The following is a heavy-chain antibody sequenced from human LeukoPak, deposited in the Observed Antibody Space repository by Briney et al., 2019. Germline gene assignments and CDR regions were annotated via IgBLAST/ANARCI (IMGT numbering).Heavy chain of an antibody. J-gene: IGHJ5*02. CDR2: INPSGSST. Sequence: ASVKVSCKASGYAFTRHYMHWVRQAPGQGLEWMGLINPSGSSTIYAQKFQGRVTMTRDMSTSTDYMELSSLRSEDTAVYYCAKDNSVGDYAWWFDPWGQGTLVTVSS. CDR3: AKDNSVGDYAWWFDP. D-gene: IGHD1-26*01. V-gene: IGHV1-46*01. CDR1: GYAFTRHY.